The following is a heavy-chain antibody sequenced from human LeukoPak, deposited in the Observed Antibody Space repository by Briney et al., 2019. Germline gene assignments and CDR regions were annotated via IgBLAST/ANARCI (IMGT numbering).Heavy chain of an antibody. CDR2: IYHSGST. V-gene: IGHV4-4*02. CDR3: ARHLLVRGALNWFDP. D-gene: IGHD3-10*01. J-gene: IGHJ5*02. CDR1: GGSISSSNW. Sequence: SGTLSLTCAVSGGSISSSNWWSWVRQPPGKGLEWIGEIYHSGSTNYNPSLKSRVTISVDKSKNQFSLKLSSVTAADTAVYYCARHLLVRGALNWFDPWGQGTLVTVSS.